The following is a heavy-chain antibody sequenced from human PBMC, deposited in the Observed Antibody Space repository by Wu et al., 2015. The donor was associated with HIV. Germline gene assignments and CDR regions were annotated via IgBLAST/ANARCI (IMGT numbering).Heavy chain of an antibody. CDR3: ARDLGSPRGS. J-gene: IGHJ5*02. D-gene: IGHD1-26*01. CDR2: IIRIFGTT. Sequence: QVQLVQSGTEVKKPGSSVKVSCKVSGGTFSHYAISWVRQAPGQGLEWMGGIIRIFGTTNYAPKFQGRVTIATDESTRTVYMELNSLRSEDTAVYYCARDLGSPRGSWGQGTLVTVSS. V-gene: IGHV1-69*05. CDR1: GGTFSHYA.